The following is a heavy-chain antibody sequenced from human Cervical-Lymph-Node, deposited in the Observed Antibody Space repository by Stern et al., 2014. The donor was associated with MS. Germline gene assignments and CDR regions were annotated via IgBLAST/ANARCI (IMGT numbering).Heavy chain of an antibody. J-gene: IGHJ4*02. CDR2: IIPMFGTA. V-gene: IGHV1-69*01. CDR3: VREGKGRDGYNNPFDY. Sequence: QMQLVQSGAEVRKPGSSVKVSCKASGDTFGTYTFSWVRQAPGQGLEWMGGIIPMFGTANYAQKFQGTVTITADESTNTAYMELSSLRSEDTAVYYCVREGKGRDGYNNPFDYWGQGTLVTVSS. CDR1: GDTFGTYT. D-gene: IGHD5-24*01.